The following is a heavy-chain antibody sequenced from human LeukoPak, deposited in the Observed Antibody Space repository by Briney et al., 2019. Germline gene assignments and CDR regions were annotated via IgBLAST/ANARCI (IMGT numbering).Heavy chain of an antibody. CDR1: GFTFSSHS. CDR2: IGSSSTTI. D-gene: IGHD6-19*01. Sequence: GGSLRLSCAASGFTFSSHSMNWVRQAPGKGLEWVSYIGSSSTTIDYADSVQGRFTISRDNAKNSLYLQMNSLRAEDTAVYYCARDSSGWSSSFFDYWGLGTLVTVSS. V-gene: IGHV3-48*04. J-gene: IGHJ4*02. CDR3: ARDSSGWSSSFFDY.